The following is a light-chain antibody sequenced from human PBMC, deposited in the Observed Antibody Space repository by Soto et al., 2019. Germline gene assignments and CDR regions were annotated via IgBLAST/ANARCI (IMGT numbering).Light chain of an antibody. CDR2: EVS. CDR3: SSYAGSNNFV. J-gene: IGLJ1*01. V-gene: IGLV2-8*01. Sequence: QSVLTQPPSASGSPGQSVTISCTGTSSDVGGYNYVSWYQQHPGKAPKLMIYEVSKRPSGVPDRFSGSKSGNTASLTVSGLQAEDEADSYCSSYAGSNNFVFGTRTKVTVL. CDR1: SSDVGGYNY.